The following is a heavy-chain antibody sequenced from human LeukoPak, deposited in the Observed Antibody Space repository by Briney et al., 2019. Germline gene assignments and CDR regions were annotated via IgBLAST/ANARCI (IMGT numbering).Heavy chain of an antibody. Sequence: SETLSLTCTVSGGSISSGGYYWSWIRQLPGKGLEWMGYIYYSGNTYYNPSLRSRFTISVDTATNQFSLKLSSVTVADTAVYYCARVPPGPTAWFAPWSQATLVTVSS. CDR3: ARVPPGPTAWFAP. V-gene: IGHV4-31*03. J-gene: IGHJ5*02. CDR2: IYYSGNT. CDR1: GGSISSGGYY.